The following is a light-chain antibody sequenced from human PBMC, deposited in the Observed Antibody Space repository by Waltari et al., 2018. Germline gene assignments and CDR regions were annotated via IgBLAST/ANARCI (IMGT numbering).Light chain of an antibody. CDR1: RSDVGGYNF. J-gene: IGLJ2*01. Sequence: QSALTQPPSASGSPGQYVTIPRTGTRSDVGGYNFVSWYHQHPGKAPKLMNYEVSKRPSGVPDRFSGSKSGNTASLTVSGLQPEDEADYYCSSYAGNHVVFGGGTKLTVL. V-gene: IGLV2-8*01. CDR2: EVS. CDR3: SSYAGNHVV.